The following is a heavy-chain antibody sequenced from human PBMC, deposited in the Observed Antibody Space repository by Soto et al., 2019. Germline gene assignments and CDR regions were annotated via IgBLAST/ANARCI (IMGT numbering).Heavy chain of an antibody. Sequence: GGSLRLSCAASGFTVSSNYMSWVRQAPGKGLEWVSVIYSGGSTYYADSVKGRFTISRDNSKNTLYLQMNSLRAEDTAVYYCARMLRGNFRYYYYYMDVWGKGTTVTVSS. CDR3: ARMLRGNFRYYYYYMDV. J-gene: IGHJ6*03. CDR2: IYSGGST. D-gene: IGHD4-4*01. V-gene: IGHV3-66*01. CDR1: GFTVSSNY.